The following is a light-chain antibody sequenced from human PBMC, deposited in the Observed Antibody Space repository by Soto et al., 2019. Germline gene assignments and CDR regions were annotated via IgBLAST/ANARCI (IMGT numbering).Light chain of an antibody. CDR3: QSYDSSLSAVV. V-gene: IGLV1-40*01. J-gene: IGLJ2*01. CDR1: SSNIGAGYD. Sequence: QSVLTQPPSVSGAPGQRVTISCTGSSSNIGAGYDVHWYQQLPGTAPKLLIYGNSNRPSGVPDRFSGSKSGTSASLAITGLRAEDGADYYGQSYDSSLSAVVFGGGTKPTVL. CDR2: GNS.